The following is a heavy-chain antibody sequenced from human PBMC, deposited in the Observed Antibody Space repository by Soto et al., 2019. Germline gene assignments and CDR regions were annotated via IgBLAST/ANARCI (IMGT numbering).Heavy chain of an antibody. V-gene: IGHV1-8*01. J-gene: IGHJ6*03. CDR2: MNPNSGNT. Sequence: QVQLVQSGAEVKKPGASVKVSCKASGYTFTSYDINWVRQATGQGLEWMGWMNPNSGNTGYAQKFQGRVTMTRNTSISTAYMELSSLRSEDTAVYYCARAPDIVVVPAARADYYYYMDVWGKGTTVTVSS. CDR1: GYTFTSYD. CDR3: ARAPDIVVVPAARADYYYYMDV. D-gene: IGHD2-2*01.